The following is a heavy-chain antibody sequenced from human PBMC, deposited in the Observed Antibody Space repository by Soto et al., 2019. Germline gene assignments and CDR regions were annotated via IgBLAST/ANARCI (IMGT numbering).Heavy chain of an antibody. CDR3: ARDLPPVDTAMVTWFDP. Sequence: EVQLVESGGGLVQPGGSLRLSCAASGFTFSSYSMNWVRQAPGKGLECVSYISSSSSTIYYADSVKGRFTISRDNAKNSLYLQMNSLRDEDTAVYYCARDLPPVDTAMVTWFDPWGQGPLVTVSS. CDR2: ISSSSSTI. CDR1: GFTFSSYS. J-gene: IGHJ5*02. V-gene: IGHV3-48*02. D-gene: IGHD5-18*01.